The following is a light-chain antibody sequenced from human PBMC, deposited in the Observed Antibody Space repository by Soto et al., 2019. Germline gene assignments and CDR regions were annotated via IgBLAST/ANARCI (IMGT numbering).Light chain of an antibody. CDR2: AAS. Sequence: DIQITQSHPSLSASVGDRVTITCRSSQSISSYLNWYQQKPGKAPKLLIYAASSLQSGVPSRFSGSGSGTDFTLTISRLQPEDFASYYCQQSDSTPRGTFGHGSKVDIK. V-gene: IGKV1-39*01. J-gene: IGKJ1*01. CDR3: QQSDSTPRGT. CDR1: QSISSY.